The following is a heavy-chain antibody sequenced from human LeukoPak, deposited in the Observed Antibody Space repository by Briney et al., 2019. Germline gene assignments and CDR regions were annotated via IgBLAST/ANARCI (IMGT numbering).Heavy chain of an antibody. J-gene: IGHJ6*04. CDR3: ARGEPGGYYYYSGRDV. V-gene: IGHV3-30-3*01. CDR1: GFTFSSYA. D-gene: IGHD2-8*02. CDR2: ISYDGSNK. Sequence: GRSLRLSCAAFGFTFSSYAMHWVRQAPGKGLEWVAVISYDGSNKYYADSVKGRFTISRDNSKNTLYLQMNSLRAEDTAVYYCARGEPGGYYYYSGRDVWGKGTRVTVS.